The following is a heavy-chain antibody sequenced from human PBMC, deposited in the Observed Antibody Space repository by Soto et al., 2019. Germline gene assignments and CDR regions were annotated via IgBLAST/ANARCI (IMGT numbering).Heavy chain of an antibody. CDR1: GGSISSGYYY. CDR2: IYYIGST. J-gene: IGHJ4*02. V-gene: IGHV4-30-4*01. D-gene: IGHD2-2*01. CDR3: ARDGGGVVVPGYYFDY. Sequence: PSETLSLTGTVSGGSISSGYYYWSWIRQPPGKGLEWIGYIYYIGSTYYNPSLKSRVTISVDTSKNQFSLKLSSVTAADKAVHYSARDGGGVVVPGYYFDYLGQRNLLAVSS.